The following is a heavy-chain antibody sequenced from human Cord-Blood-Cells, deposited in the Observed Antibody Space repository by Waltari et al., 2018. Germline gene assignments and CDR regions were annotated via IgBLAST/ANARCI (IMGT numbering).Heavy chain of an antibody. J-gene: IGHJ2*01. Sequence: EVQLVESGGGLVQPGGSLRLSCTASGCTFSSYEMNWVRQALGKGLELVSYISSSGSTIYYADSVKGRFTISRDNSKTLLFLQMNSLGAEDTAVYYCARGLVGTHWYFDLWGRGTLVTVSS. CDR2: ISSSGSTI. CDR3: ARGLVGTHWYFDL. D-gene: IGHD2-21*02. CDR1: GCTFSSYE. V-gene: IGHV3-48*03.